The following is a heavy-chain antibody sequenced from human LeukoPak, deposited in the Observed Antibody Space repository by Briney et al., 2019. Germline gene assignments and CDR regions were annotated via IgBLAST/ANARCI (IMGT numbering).Heavy chain of an antibody. J-gene: IGHJ4*02. CDR3: TTAGSYSSWDDY. CDR1: GFTLSNAW. V-gene: IGHV3-15*01. CDR2: IKSKTDGGTT. Sequence: GGSLRLSCAASGFTLSNAWMSWVRQAPGKGLEWVGRIKSKTDGGTTDYAAPVKGRFTISRDDSKNTLYLQMNSLKTEDTAVYYCTTAGSYSSWDDYWGQGTLVTVSS. D-gene: IGHD6-6*01.